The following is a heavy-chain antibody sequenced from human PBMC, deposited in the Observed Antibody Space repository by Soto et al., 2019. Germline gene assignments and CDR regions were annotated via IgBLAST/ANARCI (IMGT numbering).Heavy chain of an antibody. CDR2: IYYSGST. D-gene: IGHD3-22*01. CDR1: GGSISSSSYY. V-gene: IGHV4-39*01. CDR3: ARRRYYDSSGYYYVSPFDH. J-gene: IGHJ4*02. Sequence: SETLSLTCTVSGGSISSSSYYWGWIRQPPGKGLEWIGSIYYSGSTYYNPSLKTRVTISVDTSKNQFSLKLSSVTAADTAVYYCARRRYYDSSGYYYVSPFDHSGQGTLVTVFS.